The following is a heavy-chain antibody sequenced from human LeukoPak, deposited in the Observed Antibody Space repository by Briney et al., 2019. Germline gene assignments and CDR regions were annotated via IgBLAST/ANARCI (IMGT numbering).Heavy chain of an antibody. V-gene: IGHV4-30-2*01. J-gene: IGHJ4*02. Sequence: SQTLSLTCAVSGGSISSGGYSWSWIRQPPGKGLEWIGYIYHSGSTYYNPSLKSRVTISVDRSKNQFSLKLSSVTAEDTAVYYCARERGDDSSGYYGSPMIDYWGQGTLVTVSS. D-gene: IGHD3-22*01. CDR2: IYHSGST. CDR3: ARERGDDSSGYYGSPMIDY. CDR1: GGSISSGGYS.